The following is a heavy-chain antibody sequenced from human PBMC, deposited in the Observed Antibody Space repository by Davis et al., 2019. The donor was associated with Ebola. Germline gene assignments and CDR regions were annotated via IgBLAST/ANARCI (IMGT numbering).Heavy chain of an antibody. CDR1: GGSISSSSYY. Sequence: SETLSLTCTVSGGSISSSSYYWGWIRQPPGKGLEWIGSIYYSGSTNYNPSLKSRVTISVDTSKNQFSLKLSSVTAADTAVYYCARGLAPFAVRGVIIMGAFDIWGQGTMVTVSS. J-gene: IGHJ3*02. V-gene: IGHV4-39*07. D-gene: IGHD3-10*01. CDR2: IYYSGST. CDR3: ARGLAPFAVRGVIIMGAFDI.